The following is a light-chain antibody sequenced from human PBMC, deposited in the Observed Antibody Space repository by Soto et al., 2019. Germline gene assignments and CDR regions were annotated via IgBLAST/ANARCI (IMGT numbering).Light chain of an antibody. V-gene: IGLV2-14*01. CDR1: SSDVGGYNY. CDR2: DVS. CDR3: SSYTISSTPHSV. Sequence: QSVLTQPASVSGSPGQSITISCTGTSSDVGGYNYVSWYQQHPGKAPKLMIYDVSNRPSGVSNRFSGSKSGNTASLTISGLQAEDEADYYCSSYTISSTPHSVFGTGTKVPVL. J-gene: IGLJ1*01.